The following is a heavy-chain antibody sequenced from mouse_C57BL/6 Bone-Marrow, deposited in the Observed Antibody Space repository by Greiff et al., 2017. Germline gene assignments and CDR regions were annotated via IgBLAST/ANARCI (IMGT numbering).Heavy chain of an antibody. CDR1: GYTFTDYE. CDR2: IDPETGGT. Sequence: VKLQESGAELVRPGASVTLSCKASGYTFTDYEMHWVKQTPVHGLEWIGAIDPETGGTAYNQKFKGKAILTADKSSSTAYMELRSLTSEDSAVYYCTNYYGSSYPYYFDYWGQGTTLTVSS. J-gene: IGHJ2*01. V-gene: IGHV1-15*01. D-gene: IGHD1-1*01. CDR3: TNYYGSSYPYYFDY.